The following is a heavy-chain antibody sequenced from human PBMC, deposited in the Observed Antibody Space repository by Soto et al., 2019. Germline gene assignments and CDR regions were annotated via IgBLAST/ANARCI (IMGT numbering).Heavy chain of an antibody. CDR2: ISGSGGST. CDR3: AKARWQQLVPWYYYGMDV. J-gene: IGHJ6*02. Sequence: VQLLESGGGLVQPGGSLRLSCAASGFTFSSYAMSWVRQAPGKGLEWVSAISGSGGSTYYADSVKGRFTISRDNSKNTLYLQMNSLRAEDTAVYYCAKARWQQLVPWYYYGMDVWGQGTTVTVSS. D-gene: IGHD6-13*01. CDR1: GFTFSSYA. V-gene: IGHV3-23*01.